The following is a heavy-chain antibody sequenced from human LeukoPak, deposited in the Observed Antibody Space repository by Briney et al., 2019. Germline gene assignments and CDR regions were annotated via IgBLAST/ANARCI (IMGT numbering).Heavy chain of an antibody. CDR2: INPNSGGT. V-gene: IGHV1-2*02. Sequence: ASVKVSCKASGYTFTGYYTHWVRQAPGQGLEWMGWINPNSGGTNYAQKFQGRVTMTRDTSISTAYMELSRLRSDDTAVYYCARDSPTYNWYSPGYYYYGMDVWGQGTTVTVSS. J-gene: IGHJ6*02. CDR1: GYTFTGYY. D-gene: IGHD1-7*01. CDR3: ARDSPTYNWYSPGYYYYGMDV.